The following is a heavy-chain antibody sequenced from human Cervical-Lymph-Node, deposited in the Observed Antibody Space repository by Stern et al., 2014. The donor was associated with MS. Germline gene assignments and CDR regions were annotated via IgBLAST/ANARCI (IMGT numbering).Heavy chain of an antibody. CDR2: ISPYNGNT. Sequence: QVQLVQSGAEVKKPGASVNVSCKTSGYTFTYYAISWIRQAPGQGLEWVGWISPYNGNTNFVQKLQGRVAMTTDTSTSTAYMELRSLGSDDTAVYYCARDDDYTRRAIDYWGQGTLVTVSS. V-gene: IGHV1-18*01. CDR1: GYTFTYYA. J-gene: IGHJ4*02. D-gene: IGHD4-11*01. CDR3: ARDDDYTRRAIDY.